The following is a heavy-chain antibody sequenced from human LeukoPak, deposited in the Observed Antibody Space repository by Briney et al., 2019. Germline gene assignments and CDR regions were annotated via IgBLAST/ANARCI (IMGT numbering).Heavy chain of an antibody. CDR1: GFTFSSYA. V-gene: IGHV3-23*01. D-gene: IGHD3-22*01. J-gene: IGHJ4*02. CDR2: ISGSGGST. Sequence: GGSLRLSCAASGFTFSSYAMSWVRQAPGKGLEWVSAISGSGGSTYYADSVKGRFTISRDNSKNTLYLQMNSLRAEDTAVYYCAKAFSRETYYYDSSGYRRPFDYWGQGTLVTVSS. CDR3: AKAFSRETYYYDSSGYRRPFDY.